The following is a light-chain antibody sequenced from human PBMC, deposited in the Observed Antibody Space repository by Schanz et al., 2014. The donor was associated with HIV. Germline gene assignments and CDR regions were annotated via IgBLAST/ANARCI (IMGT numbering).Light chain of an antibody. CDR3: QQYGSSPYT. V-gene: IGKV3-20*01. CDR1: QSVTSNY. Sequence: EIVLTQSPGTLSKTKGERATLSCRASQSVTSNYLAWYQQKPGQAPRLLIYGASNRATGIPDRFSGGGSGTDFTLTISRLEPEDFAVYFCQQYGSSPYTFGQGTKLEIK. CDR2: GAS. J-gene: IGKJ2*01.